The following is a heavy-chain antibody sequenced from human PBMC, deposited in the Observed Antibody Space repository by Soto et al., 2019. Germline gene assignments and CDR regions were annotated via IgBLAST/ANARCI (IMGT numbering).Heavy chain of an antibody. CDR2: IYYSGST. CDR1: GGSVSSGNYY. D-gene: IGHD5-12*01. J-gene: IGHJ4*02. V-gene: IGHV4-61*01. Sequence: PSETLSLTCTVSGGSVSSGNYYWSWIRQPPGKGLEWIGYIYYSGSTNYNPSLKSRVTISVDTSKSQFSLKLSSVTAADTAVYYCARGAGYSGYDIDSWGQGTLVTVSS. CDR3: ARGAGYSGYDIDS.